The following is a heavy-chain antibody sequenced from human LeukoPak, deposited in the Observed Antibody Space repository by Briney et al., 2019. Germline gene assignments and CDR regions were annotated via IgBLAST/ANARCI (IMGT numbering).Heavy chain of an antibody. V-gene: IGHV4-34*01. CDR2: INHSGST. Sequence: SETLSLTCAVYGGSFSGYYWSWIRQPPGKGLEWIGEINHSGSTNYNPSLKRRVTISVDTSKNQFSLKLSSVTAADTAVYYCARRPVYCSSTSCAPRAFDYWGQGTLVTVSS. CDR3: ARRPVYCSSTSCAPRAFDY. J-gene: IGHJ4*02. CDR1: GGSFSGYY. D-gene: IGHD2-2*01.